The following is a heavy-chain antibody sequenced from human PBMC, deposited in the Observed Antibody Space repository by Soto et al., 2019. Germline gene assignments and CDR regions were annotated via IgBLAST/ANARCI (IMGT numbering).Heavy chain of an antibody. CDR2: ISAYNGNT. J-gene: IGHJ6*02. CDR3: ARDPYYDFWSPYYYYGMDV. D-gene: IGHD3-3*01. Sequence: GASVKVSCKASGYTFASYGISWVRQAPGQGLEWMGWISAYNGNTNYAQKLQGRVTMTTDTSTSTAYMELRSLRSDDTAVYYCARDPYYDFWSPYYYYGMDVWGQGTTVTVSS. CDR1: GYTFASYG. V-gene: IGHV1-18*01.